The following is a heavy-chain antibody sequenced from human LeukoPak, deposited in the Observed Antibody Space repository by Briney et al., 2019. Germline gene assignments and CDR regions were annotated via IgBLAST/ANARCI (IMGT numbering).Heavy chain of an antibody. J-gene: IGHJ4*02. CDR1: GGSFSGYY. CDR2: INHSGST. D-gene: IGHD5-24*01. Sequence: SSETLSLTCAVYGGSFSGYYWSWIRQPPGKGLEWIGEINHSGSTNYNPSLKSRVTISVDTSKNQFSLKLSSVTAADTAVYYCVRVAKRWLQSRQYYFDYWGQGTLVTVSS. CDR3: VRVAKRWLQSRQYYFDY. V-gene: IGHV4-34*01.